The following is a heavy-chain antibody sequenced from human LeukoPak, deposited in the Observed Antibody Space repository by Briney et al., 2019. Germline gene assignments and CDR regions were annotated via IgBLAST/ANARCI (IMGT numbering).Heavy chain of an antibody. CDR2: INWNSGST. CDR3: AELGITMIGGV. Sequence: GGSLRLSCEASGFKFDEYVMHWVRQAPGKGLEWVSGINWNSGSTYYADSVKGRFTISRDNAKNSLYLQMNSLRAEDTAVYYCAELGITMIGGVWGKGTTVTISS. D-gene: IGHD3-10*02. V-gene: IGHV3-9*01. CDR1: GFKFDEYV. J-gene: IGHJ6*04.